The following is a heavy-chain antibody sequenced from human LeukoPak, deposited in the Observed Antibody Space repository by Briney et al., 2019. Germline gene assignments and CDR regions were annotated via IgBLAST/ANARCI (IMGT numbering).Heavy chain of an antibody. J-gene: IGHJ6*02. CDR3: AKITMVRGAQHGMDV. CDR1: GFTFSSYG. V-gene: IGHV3-30*18. Sequence: GGSLRLSCAASGFTFSSYGMHWVRQAPGKGLEWVAVISYDGSNKYYADSAKGRFTISRDNSKNTLYLQMNSLRAEDTAVYYCAKITMVRGAQHGMDVWGQGTTVTVSS. D-gene: IGHD3-10*01. CDR2: ISYDGSNK.